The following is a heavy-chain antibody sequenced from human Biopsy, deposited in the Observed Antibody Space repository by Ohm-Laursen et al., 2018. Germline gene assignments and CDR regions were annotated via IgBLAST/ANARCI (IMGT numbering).Heavy chain of an antibody. CDR3: AREGDAGYKYY. J-gene: IGHJ4*02. D-gene: IGHD1-14*01. V-gene: IGHV1-18*01. Sequence: SVKVSCKSSGYTFTNYGFSWVRQAPGQGLQWVGWITPYTGSTYYPQDFQGRVTMTTDTSTNTVYMELRSLRPDDTAVYYCAREGDAGYKYYWGQGTLVSVSS. CDR1: GYTFTNYG. CDR2: ITPYTGST.